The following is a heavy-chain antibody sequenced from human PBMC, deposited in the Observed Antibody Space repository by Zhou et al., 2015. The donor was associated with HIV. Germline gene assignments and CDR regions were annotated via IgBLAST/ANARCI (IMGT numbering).Heavy chain of an antibody. CDR1: GGTFSSYA. Sequence: QVQLVQSGAEVKKPGSSVKVSCKASGGTFSSYAISWVRQAPGQGLEWMGGIIPIFGTANYAQKFQGRVTITADESTSTAYMELSSLRSEDTAVYYCARDAPWNTMVQGVIISPSAGYYYMDVWGKGTTVTVSS. CDR2: IIPIFGTA. D-gene: IGHD3-10*01. J-gene: IGHJ6*03. CDR3: ARDAPWNTMVQGVIISPSAGYYYMDV. V-gene: IGHV1-69*01.